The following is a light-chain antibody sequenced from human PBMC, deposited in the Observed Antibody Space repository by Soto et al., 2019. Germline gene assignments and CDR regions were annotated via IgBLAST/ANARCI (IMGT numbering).Light chain of an antibody. J-gene: IGKJ1*01. CDR2: AAS. Sequence: DIQMTQSASTQSVSVRDRFIITCRASQSISDYLAWYQQKPGKAPKLLIYAASSLQSGVPSRFSGSGSGTDFTLTISSLQPEDFATYYCQQSYSTPPWTLGQGTKVDIK. CDR1: QSISDY. V-gene: IGKV1-39*01. CDR3: QQSYSTPPWT.